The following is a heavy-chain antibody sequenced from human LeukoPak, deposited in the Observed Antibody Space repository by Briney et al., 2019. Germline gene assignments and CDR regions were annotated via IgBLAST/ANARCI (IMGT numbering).Heavy chain of an antibody. CDR1: GASISSSSYY. D-gene: IGHD3-9*01. Sequence: SETLSLTCTVSGASISSSSYYWGWIRQPPGKGLEWIGSIYYSGSTNYNPSLKSRVTISVDTSKNQFSLKLSSVTAADTAVYYCARFLTGYLPPNWFDPWGQGTLVTVSS. CDR2: IYYSGST. V-gene: IGHV4-39*07. J-gene: IGHJ5*02. CDR3: ARFLTGYLPPNWFDP.